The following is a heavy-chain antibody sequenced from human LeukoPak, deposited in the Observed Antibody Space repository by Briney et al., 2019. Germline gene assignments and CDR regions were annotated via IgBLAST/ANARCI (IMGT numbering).Heavy chain of an antibody. CDR1: GYTFTSYD. CDR3: ARRDYDFSSGYSGWFDP. D-gene: IGHD3-3*01. CDR2: INPNNGDT. J-gene: IGHJ5*02. V-gene: IGHV1-2*02. Sequence: GASVKVSCKASGYTFTSYDINWVRQAPGQGLEWMGWINPNNGDTNYAQKFQGRVTMTRDTSISTAYMELSRLRSDDTAVYYCARRDYDFSSGYSGWFDPWGQGTLVTVSS.